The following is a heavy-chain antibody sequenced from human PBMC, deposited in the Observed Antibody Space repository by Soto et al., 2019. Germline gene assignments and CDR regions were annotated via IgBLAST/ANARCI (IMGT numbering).Heavy chain of an antibody. D-gene: IGHD5-12*01. CDR2: VNDSGNS. CDR1: GGSFSGYY. Sequence: QVQLHQWGAGQLRASETLSLTCGVSGGSFSGYYWSWIRQPPGKGLEWIGEVNDSGNSNYNPSLRRRVVLSVDTPKNEFSLKMNTVTAADTGVYYCARVRRWLPEGMVDLWGQGALVTVSS. V-gene: IGHV4-34*01. J-gene: IGHJ5*02. CDR3: ARVRRWLPEGMVDL.